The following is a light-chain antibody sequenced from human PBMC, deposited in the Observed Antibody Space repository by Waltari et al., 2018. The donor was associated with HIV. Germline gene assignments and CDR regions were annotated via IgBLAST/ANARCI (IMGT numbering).Light chain of an antibody. CDR2: AAS. Sequence: DIQMTQSPASLSASVGDTVTITCRASESVSNNLNWYQQKPGKAPNLLIYAASSLQRGVPSTFSGSGSGTDFTLTISSLQPEDFASYYCQQSYTTPLTFGPGTKVDIK. J-gene: IGKJ3*01. CDR1: ESVSNN. CDR3: QQSYTTPLT. V-gene: IGKV1-39*01.